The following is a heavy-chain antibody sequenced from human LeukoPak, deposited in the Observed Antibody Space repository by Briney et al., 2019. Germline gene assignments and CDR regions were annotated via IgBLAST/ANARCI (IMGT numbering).Heavy chain of an antibody. CDR3: ARKPLPGYSNLRGAFDI. Sequence: ASVKVSCKASGYTFTSYGISWVRQAPGQGLEWMGWISAYNGNTNYAQKLQGRVTMTTDTSTSTAYMELSRLRSDDTAVYYCARKPLPGYSNLRGAFDIWGQGTMVTVSS. CDR2: ISAYNGNT. CDR1: GYTFTSYG. V-gene: IGHV1-18*01. D-gene: IGHD4-11*01. J-gene: IGHJ3*02.